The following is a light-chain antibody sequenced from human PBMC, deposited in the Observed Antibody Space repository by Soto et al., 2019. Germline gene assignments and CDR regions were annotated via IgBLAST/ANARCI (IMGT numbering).Light chain of an antibody. V-gene: IGKV1-6*01. Sequence: AIQMTQSPSSLSASVGDRVTITCRASQDIRSELGWYQKRPGKAPKALIYGASNLQSGVPSRFSGSGFGTDFTLTISSLQPEDFATYYCLQDRNYPRTFGQGTKVESK. J-gene: IGKJ1*01. CDR3: LQDRNYPRT. CDR1: QDIRSE. CDR2: GAS.